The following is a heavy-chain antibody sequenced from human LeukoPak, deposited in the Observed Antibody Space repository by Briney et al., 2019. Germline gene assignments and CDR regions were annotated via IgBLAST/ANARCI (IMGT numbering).Heavy chain of an antibody. CDR3: ARYPGSGSYYTGGWFDP. CDR2: IYPGDSDT. J-gene: IGHJ5*02. CDR1: GYSFTSYW. Sequence: GESLKISCKGSGYSFTSYWIGWVRQMPGKGPEWMGIIYPGDSDTRYSPSFQGQVTISADKSISTAYLQWSSLKAPDTAMYYCARYPGSGSYYTGGWFDPWGQGTLVTVSS. D-gene: IGHD1-26*01. V-gene: IGHV5-51*01.